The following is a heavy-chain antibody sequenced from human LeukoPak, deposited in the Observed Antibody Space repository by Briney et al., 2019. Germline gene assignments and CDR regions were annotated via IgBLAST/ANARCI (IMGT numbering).Heavy chain of an antibody. D-gene: IGHD2-2*01. V-gene: IGHV3-21*01. CDR2: ISSSSSYI. J-gene: IGHJ4*02. CDR3: ARVPAAIDY. CDR1: GFTFSSYS. Sequence: AGGSLRLSCAASGFTFSSYSMNWVRQAPGKGLEWVSSISSSSSYIYYADSVRGRFTISRDNAKNSLYLQMNSLRAEDTAVYYCARVPAAIDYWGQGTLVTVSS.